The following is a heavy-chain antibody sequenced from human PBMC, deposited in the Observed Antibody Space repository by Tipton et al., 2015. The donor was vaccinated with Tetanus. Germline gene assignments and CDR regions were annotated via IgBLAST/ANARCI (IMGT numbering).Heavy chain of an antibody. Sequence: SLRLSCAASGFTFSRTDIHWVRQAPGKGLEWVALISYDGTNAFYADSVKGRFTISRDNSKNTVHLQLDSLRGEDTAVYYCAKGYDLQWELPNYYDYWGQGTLVIVSS. D-gene: IGHD4-23*01. J-gene: IGHJ4*02. V-gene: IGHV3-30*18. CDR1: GFTFSRTD. CDR2: ISYDGTNA. CDR3: AKGYDLQWELPNYYDY.